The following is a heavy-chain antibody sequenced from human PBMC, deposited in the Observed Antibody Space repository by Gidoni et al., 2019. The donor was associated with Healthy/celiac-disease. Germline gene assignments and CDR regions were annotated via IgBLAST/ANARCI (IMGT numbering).Heavy chain of an antibody. J-gene: IGHJ4*02. D-gene: IGHD3-10*01. V-gene: IGHV3-9*01. CDR2: ISWNSGSI. CDR1: GFTFDDYA. CDR3: AKDSGALGWGVDY. Sequence: EVQLVESGGGLVQLGRSLRLSCAASGFTFDDYAMHWVRQAPGKGLEWVSGISWNSGSIGYADSVKGRFTISRDNAKNSLYLQMNSLRAEDTALYDCAKDSGALGWGVDYWGQGTLVTVSS.